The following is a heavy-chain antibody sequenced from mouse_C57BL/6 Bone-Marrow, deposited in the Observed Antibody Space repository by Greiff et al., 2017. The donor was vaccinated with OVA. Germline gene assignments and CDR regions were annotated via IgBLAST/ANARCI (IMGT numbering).Heavy chain of an antibody. Sequence: EVKLVESGEGLVKPGGSLKLSCAASGFTFSSYAMSWVRQTPEKRLEWVAYISSGGDYIYYADTVKGRFTISRDNARNTLYLQMSSLKSEDTAMYYCTRDDTTVVAPFDYWGQGTTLTVSS. D-gene: IGHD1-1*01. J-gene: IGHJ2*01. CDR1: GFTFSSYA. CDR3: TRDDTTVVAPFDY. CDR2: ISSGGDYI. V-gene: IGHV5-9-1*02.